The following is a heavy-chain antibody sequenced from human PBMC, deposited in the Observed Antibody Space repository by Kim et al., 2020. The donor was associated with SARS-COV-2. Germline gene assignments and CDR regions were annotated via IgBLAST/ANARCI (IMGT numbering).Heavy chain of an antibody. V-gene: IGHV3-43*02. Sequence: GGSLRLSCAASGFTFDDYAMHWVRQAPGKGLEWVSLISGDGGSTYYADSVKGRFTISRDNSKNSLYLQMISLRTEDTALYYCAKDQYGSGSYYSYYYYYYGMDVWGQGTTVTVSS. CDR2: ISGDGGST. CDR1: GFTFDDYA. CDR3: AKDQYGSGSYYSYYYYYYGMDV. J-gene: IGHJ6*02. D-gene: IGHD3-10*01.